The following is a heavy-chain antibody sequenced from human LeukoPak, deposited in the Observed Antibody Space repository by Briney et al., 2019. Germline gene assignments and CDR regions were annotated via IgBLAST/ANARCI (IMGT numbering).Heavy chain of an antibody. CDR3: ARGISPRRITMIVVATARFDY. Sequence: PSETLSLTCAVYGGSFSGYYWSWLRQPPGKGLEWIGEINHSGGTNYNPSLKSRVTISVDTSKNQFSLKLSSVTAADTAVYYCARGISPRRITMIVVATARFDYWGQGTLVTVSS. D-gene: IGHD3-22*01. CDR1: GGSFSGYY. CDR2: INHSGGT. V-gene: IGHV4-34*01. J-gene: IGHJ4*02.